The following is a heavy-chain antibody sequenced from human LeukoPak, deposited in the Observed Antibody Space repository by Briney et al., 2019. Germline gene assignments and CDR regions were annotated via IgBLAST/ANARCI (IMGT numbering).Heavy chain of an antibody. J-gene: IGHJ5*01. D-gene: IGHD2-21*01. Sequence: PSETLSLTCTVSAGSITAGNHHWDWIRQPPGKGLEWIGSVYYSGSIFSDTSHKSRVTISGDTSKNQFSLSLSSVTAADTAVYYCARLNPGDVTAPHDSWGQGMLVTVSS. CDR3: ARLNPGDVTAPHDS. V-gene: IGHV4-39*01. CDR2: VYYSGSI. CDR1: AGSITAGNHH.